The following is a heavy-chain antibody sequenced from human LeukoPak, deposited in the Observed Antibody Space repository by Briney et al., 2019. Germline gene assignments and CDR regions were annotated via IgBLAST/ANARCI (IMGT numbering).Heavy chain of an antibody. D-gene: IGHD2-2*01. CDR1: GASISSTNW. V-gene: IGHV4-4*02. J-gene: IGHJ5*02. CDR2: MHHSGRT. Sequence: SETLSLTCAISGASISSTNWWIWVRQPPGKGLEWIGEMHHSGRTNYNPSLKSRIAISVDKSKNQVFLRLNSVAAADTALYYCARAQEGCSRASCYLEPWGQGTLVTVSS. CDR3: ARAQEGCSRASCYLEP.